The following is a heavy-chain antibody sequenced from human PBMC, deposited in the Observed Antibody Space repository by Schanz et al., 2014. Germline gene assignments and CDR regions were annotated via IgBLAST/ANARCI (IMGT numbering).Heavy chain of an antibody. CDR2: IIPSLGLA. CDR3: ARDRLECGAECYSVEVFEI. D-gene: IGHD2-21*01. V-gene: IGHV1-69*04. CDR1: GGTFSSFG. Sequence: VQLEQSGAAVKKPGSSVKVSCKASGGTFSSFGINWVRQAPGQVLEWMGRIIPSLGLAKYEQKFQDKVTITADTSTTTAYMELSGLRSEDTAVYYCARDRLECGAECYSVEVFEIWGQGTLVIVSS. J-gene: IGHJ4*02.